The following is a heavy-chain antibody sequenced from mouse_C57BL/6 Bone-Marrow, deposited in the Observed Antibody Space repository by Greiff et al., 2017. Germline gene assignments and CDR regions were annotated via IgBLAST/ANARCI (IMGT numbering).Heavy chain of an antibody. Sequence: QVQLKQSGAELARPGASVKLSCKASGYTFTSYGISWVKQRTGQGLEWIGEIYPRSGNTYYNEKFKGKATLTADKSSSTAYMELRSLTSEDSAVYFCARGGTVVAPYWYFDVWGTGTTVTVFS. CDR1: GYTFTSYG. CDR2: IYPRSGNT. V-gene: IGHV1-81*01. D-gene: IGHD1-1*01. J-gene: IGHJ1*03. CDR3: ARGGTVVAPYWYFDV.